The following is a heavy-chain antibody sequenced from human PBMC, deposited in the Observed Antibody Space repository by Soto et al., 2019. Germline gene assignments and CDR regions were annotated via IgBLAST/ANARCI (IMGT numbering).Heavy chain of an antibody. Sequence: EVQLVESGGGLVQPGGSLRLSCAASGFTFSSYWMSWVRQAPGKGLEWVANIKQDGSEKYYVDSVKGRFTISRDNAKNSLYLQMNSLRAEDTAVYYCARFPGIAVGGSWYFDLWGRGTLVTVSS. CDR2: IKQDGSEK. V-gene: IGHV3-7*01. CDR3: ARFPGIAVGGSWYFDL. D-gene: IGHD6-19*01. J-gene: IGHJ2*01. CDR1: GFTFSSYW.